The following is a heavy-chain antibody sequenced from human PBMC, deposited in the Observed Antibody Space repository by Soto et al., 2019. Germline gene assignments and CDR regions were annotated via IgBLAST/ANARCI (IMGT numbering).Heavy chain of an antibody. CDR3: AKDRSYGSGSYYADY. J-gene: IGHJ4*02. CDR1: GFTFSSYA. Sequence: EVQLLESGGGLVQPGGSLRLSCAASGFTFSSYAMSWVRQAPGKGLEWVSAISGSGGSTYYADSVKGRFTISRDNSKNSLYLQMNSLRAEDTAVYYCAKDRSYGSGSYYADYWGQGTLVTVSS. V-gene: IGHV3-23*01. CDR2: ISGSGGST. D-gene: IGHD3-10*01.